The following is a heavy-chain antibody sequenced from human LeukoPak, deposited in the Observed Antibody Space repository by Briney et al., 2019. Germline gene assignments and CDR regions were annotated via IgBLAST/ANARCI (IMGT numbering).Heavy chain of an antibody. Sequence: GGSLRLSCAASGFTFSSYTIHWVRQAPGKGLEWVATISFDGKNKFYSDSVQGRFTISRDASKNTLFLQMNSLRADDTAVYYCARKTDSSGSGDYWGQGTLVTVSS. CDR1: GFTFSSYT. CDR3: ARKTDSSGSGDY. D-gene: IGHD3-22*01. V-gene: IGHV3-30*14. CDR2: ISFDGKNK. J-gene: IGHJ4*02.